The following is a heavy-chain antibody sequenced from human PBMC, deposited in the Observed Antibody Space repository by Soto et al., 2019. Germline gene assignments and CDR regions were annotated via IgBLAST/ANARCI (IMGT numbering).Heavy chain of an antibody. D-gene: IGHD3-22*01. V-gene: IGHV3-23*01. CDR2: ISGSGGST. J-gene: IGHJ6*02. Sequence: GGSLRLSCAASGFTFSSYAMSWVRQAPGKGLEWVSAISGSGGSTYYAGSVKGRFTISRDNSKNTLYLQMNSLRAEDTAVYYCAKDDPYYYDSSGYSYYYGMDVWGQGTTVTVSS. CDR3: AKDDPYYYDSSGYSYYYGMDV. CDR1: GFTFSSYA.